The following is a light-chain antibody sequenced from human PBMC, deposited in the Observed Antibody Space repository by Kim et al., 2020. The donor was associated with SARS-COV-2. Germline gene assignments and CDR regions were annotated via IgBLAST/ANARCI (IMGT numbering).Light chain of an antibody. CDR1: TRDVGYYRS. CDR3: SSHTPSSTYV. V-gene: IGLV2-14*04. J-gene: IGLJ1*01. Sequence: GQAITLSCRGTTRDVGYYRSVSWYQQHQGKAPRLIIYDGSERASAVSSRFSGSQSGRAASLSIYGLRAEDGAGYYCSSHTPSSTYVFGSGTKVTFL. CDR2: DGS.